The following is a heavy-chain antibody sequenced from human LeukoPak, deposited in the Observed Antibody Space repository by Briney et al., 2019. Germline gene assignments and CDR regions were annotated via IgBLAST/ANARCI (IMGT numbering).Heavy chain of an antibody. V-gene: IGHV4-61*02. D-gene: IGHD3-9*01. CDR1: GGSISSGSYY. CDR2: IYTSGST. Sequence: SETLSLTCTVSGGSISSGSYYWSWIRQPAGKGLEWIGRIYTSGSTNYNPSLKSRVTISVDTSKNQLSLKLSSVTAADTAVYYCASGLRYFDLYYWGQGTLVTVSS. CDR3: ASGLRYFDLYY. J-gene: IGHJ4*02.